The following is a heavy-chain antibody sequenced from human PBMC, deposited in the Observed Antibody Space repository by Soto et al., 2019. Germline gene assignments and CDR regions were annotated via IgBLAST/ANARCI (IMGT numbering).Heavy chain of an antibody. CDR1: GFTFSSYW. J-gene: IGHJ4*02. Sequence: EVQLVESGGGLVQPGGSLRLSCAASGFTFSSYWMSWVRQAPGKGLEWVANVKQDGSEKYYVDSVKGRFTISRDNAENSLYLQMNSLRAEDTAVYYCACIAAYKFDYWGQGTLVTVSS. CDR2: VKQDGSEK. CDR3: ACIAAYKFDY. D-gene: IGHD6-6*01. V-gene: IGHV3-7*01.